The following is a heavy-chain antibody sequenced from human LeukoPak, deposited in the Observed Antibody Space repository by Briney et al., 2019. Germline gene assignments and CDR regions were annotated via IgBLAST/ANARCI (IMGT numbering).Heavy chain of an antibody. CDR2: ISYDGSNK. J-gene: IGHJ4*02. Sequence: GRSLRLSCAASGFTFSSYAMHWVRQAPGKGLEWVAVISYDGSNKYYADSVKGRFTISRDNSKNTLYLQMNSLRAEDTAVYYCAKDFQSSIAARRVDYWGQGTLVTVSS. CDR1: GFTFSSYA. CDR3: AKDFQSSIAARRVDY. V-gene: IGHV3-30-3*01. D-gene: IGHD6-6*01.